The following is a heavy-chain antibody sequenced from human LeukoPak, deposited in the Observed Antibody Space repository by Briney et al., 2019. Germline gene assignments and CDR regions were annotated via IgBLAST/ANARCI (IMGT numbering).Heavy chain of an antibody. Sequence: SETLSLTCSVSGGSISSSTYYWGWIRQPPGKGLEWIGSISYSGGTNYNPSLKSRVTISVDTSKNQFSLKLSSVTAADTAVYFCARGPYSYDSSGAFDIWDQGTMVTVSS. CDR3: ARGPYSYDSSGAFDI. CDR2: ISYSGGT. J-gene: IGHJ3*02. CDR1: GGSISSSTYY. V-gene: IGHV4-39*07. D-gene: IGHD3-22*01.